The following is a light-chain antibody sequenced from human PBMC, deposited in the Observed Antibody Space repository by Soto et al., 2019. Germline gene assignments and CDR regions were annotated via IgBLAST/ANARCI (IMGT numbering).Light chain of an antibody. J-gene: IGLJ1*01. V-gene: IGLV1-40*01. CDR1: SSNIGAGYD. Sequence: QSVLTQPPSVSGAPGQRVTISCTGSSSNIGAGYDVHWYQQLPGTAPKLLIYGNTNRPSGVPDRFSGSKSGTSASLAITGXXAEDEADYXCHSYDSSLSGYVFGTGTKLTVL. CDR3: HSYDSSLSGYV. CDR2: GNT.